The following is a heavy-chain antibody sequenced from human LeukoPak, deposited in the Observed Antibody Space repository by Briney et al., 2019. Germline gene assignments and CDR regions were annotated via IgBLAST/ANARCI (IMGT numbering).Heavy chain of an antibody. Sequence: ASVKVSCKASGGTFSSYAISWVRQAPGQGLEWMGGIIPIFVTANYAQKFQGRVTISADKSTSTAYMEMSSLRSEDTAVYYCARDRCSSTSCYGVPDAFDIWGQGTMVTVSS. V-gene: IGHV1-69*06. CDR1: GGTFSSYA. CDR3: ARDRCSSTSCYGVPDAFDI. J-gene: IGHJ3*02. D-gene: IGHD2-2*01. CDR2: IIPIFVTA.